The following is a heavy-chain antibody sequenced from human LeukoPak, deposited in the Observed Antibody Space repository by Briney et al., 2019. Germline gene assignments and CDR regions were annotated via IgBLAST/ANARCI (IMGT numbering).Heavy chain of an antibody. Sequence: SETLSLTCIVSGGSISSSSHYWGWIRQPPGKGLEWIGEINHSGSTNYNPSLKSRVTISVDTSKNQFSLRLSSVTAADTAVYYCARRRYASGEFDYWGQGTLVTVSS. V-gene: IGHV4-39*07. CDR3: ARRRYASGEFDY. CDR1: GGSISSSSHY. D-gene: IGHD3-10*01. CDR2: INHSGST. J-gene: IGHJ4*02.